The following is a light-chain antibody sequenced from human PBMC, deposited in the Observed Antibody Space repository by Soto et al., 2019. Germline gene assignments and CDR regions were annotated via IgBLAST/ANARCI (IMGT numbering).Light chain of an antibody. CDR2: ASS. J-gene: IGKJ4*01. V-gene: IGKV3-20*01. CDR1: QDVDNNF. Sequence: EIVLTQSPGTLSLSPGEGATLSCRASQDVDNNFLAWYQQRPGQAPRLLIYASSRRATGIPDRFSGSGSGTDFTLTISRVGPEDIAVYFCHQYYSPITFGGGTKVEVK. CDR3: HQYYSPIT.